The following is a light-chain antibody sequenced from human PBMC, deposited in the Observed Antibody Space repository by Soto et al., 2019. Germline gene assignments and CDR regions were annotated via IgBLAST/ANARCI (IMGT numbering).Light chain of an antibody. Sequence: DIQMTLSPSTLSASVGDRVTITFRASQSISSWLAWYQQKPGKAPKLLIYDASSLESGVPSRFSGSGSGTEFTLTISSLQPDDFATYYCQQYNSYPPTFGGGTKVDIK. J-gene: IGKJ4*01. CDR3: QQYNSYPPT. V-gene: IGKV1-5*01. CDR1: QSISSW. CDR2: DAS.